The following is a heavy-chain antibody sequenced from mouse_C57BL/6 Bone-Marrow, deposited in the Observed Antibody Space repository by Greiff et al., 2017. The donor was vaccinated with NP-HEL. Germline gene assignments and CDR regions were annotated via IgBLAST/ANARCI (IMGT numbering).Heavy chain of an antibody. CDR2: IYIGNGYT. CDR3: ASLYYGSSYGFAY. Sequence: EVKLVESGAELVRPGSSVKMSCKTSGYTFTSYGINWVKQRPGQGLEWIGYIYIGNGYTEYNEKFKGKATLTSDTSSSTAYMQLSSLTSEDSAIYFCASLYYGSSYGFAYWGQGTLVTVSA. V-gene: IGHV1-58*01. D-gene: IGHD1-1*01. J-gene: IGHJ3*01. CDR1: GYTFTSYG.